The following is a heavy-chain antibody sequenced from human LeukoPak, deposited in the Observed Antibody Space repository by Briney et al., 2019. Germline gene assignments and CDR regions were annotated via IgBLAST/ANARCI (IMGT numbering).Heavy chain of an antibody. J-gene: IGHJ6*03. CDR1: EFTFSNYA. Sequence: GGPLRLSCAALEFTFSNYAMHWVRQAPGKGLEWVAVISYDGSTPYYADSVKGRFTISRDNAKNSLYLQMNSLRAEDTAVYYCARDHSSSSYYYYYMDVWGKGTTVTVSS. D-gene: IGHD6-6*01. CDR3: ARDHSSSSYYYYYMDV. CDR2: ISYDGSTP. V-gene: IGHV3-30*04.